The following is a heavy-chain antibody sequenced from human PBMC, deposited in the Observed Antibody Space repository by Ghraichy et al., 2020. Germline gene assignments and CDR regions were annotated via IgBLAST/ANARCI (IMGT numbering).Heavy chain of an antibody. V-gene: IGHV4-38-2*02. CDR3: ARDVNSSGWKDYYYMDV. Sequence: SETLSLTCTVSGYSISSGYYWGWIRQPPGKGLEWIGSIYHSGSTYYNPSLKSRVTISVDTSKNQFSLKLSSVTAADTAVYYCARDVNSSGWKDYYYMDVWGKGTTVTVSS. CDR1: GYSISSGYY. J-gene: IGHJ6*03. CDR2: IYHSGST. D-gene: IGHD6-19*01.